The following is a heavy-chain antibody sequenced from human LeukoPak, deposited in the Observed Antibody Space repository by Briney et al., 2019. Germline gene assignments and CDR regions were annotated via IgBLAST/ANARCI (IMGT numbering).Heavy chain of an antibody. CDR1: GFTFSNSA. D-gene: IGHD4-11*01. V-gene: IGHV3-23*01. CDR2: ISGSGGST. Sequence: GGSLRLSCAASGFTFSNSAMSWVRQAPGKGLEWVSAISGSGGSTYYADSVKGRFTISRDNSKNTLYLQMNSLRAEDTAVYYCARDYSNYVGFDYWGQGTLVTVSS. J-gene: IGHJ4*02. CDR3: ARDYSNYVGFDY.